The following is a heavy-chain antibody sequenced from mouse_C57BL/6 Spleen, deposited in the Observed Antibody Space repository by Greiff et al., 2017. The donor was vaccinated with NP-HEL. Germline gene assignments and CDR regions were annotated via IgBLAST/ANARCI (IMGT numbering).Heavy chain of an antibody. Sequence: VQLQQSGPELVKPGASVKMSCKASGYTFTDYNMHWVKQSHGKSLEWIGYINPNNGGTSYNQKFKGKATLTVNKSASTAYMELRSLTSEDAAVYYCVTGDWYFDVWGTGTTVTVSS. CDR1: GYTFTDYN. J-gene: IGHJ1*03. V-gene: IGHV1-22*01. D-gene: IGHD4-1*01. CDR3: VTGDWYFDV. CDR2: INPNNGGT.